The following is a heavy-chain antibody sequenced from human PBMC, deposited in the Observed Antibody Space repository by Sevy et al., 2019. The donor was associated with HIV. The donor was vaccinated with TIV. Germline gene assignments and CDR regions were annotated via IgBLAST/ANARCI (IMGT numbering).Heavy chain of an antibody. CDR1: GYTFTSYG. CDR3: ARDSRRDGYNNMRGGFDY. D-gene: IGHD5-12*01. Sequence: ASVKVSCKASGYTFTSYGISWVRQAPGQGLEWMGWISAYNGNTNYAQKLQGRVTMTTDTSTSTAYMELRSLRSDDTAVYYCARDSRRDGYNNMRGGFDYWGQGTLVTVSS. CDR2: ISAYNGNT. J-gene: IGHJ4*02. V-gene: IGHV1-18*04.